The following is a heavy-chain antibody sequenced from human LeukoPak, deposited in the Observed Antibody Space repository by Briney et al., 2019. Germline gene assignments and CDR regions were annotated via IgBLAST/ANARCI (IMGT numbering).Heavy chain of an antibody. Sequence: GGSLRLSCAASGFTFSSYGMHWVRQAPGKGLEWVAFIRYDGSNKYYTDSVKGRFTISRDNAKNSLYVQMNSLRAEDTAVYYCARLTTGPFYFDYWGQGTLVTVSS. J-gene: IGHJ4*02. CDR3: ARLTTGPFYFDY. CDR1: GFTFSSYG. CDR2: IRYDGSNK. D-gene: IGHD3-22*01. V-gene: IGHV3-30*02.